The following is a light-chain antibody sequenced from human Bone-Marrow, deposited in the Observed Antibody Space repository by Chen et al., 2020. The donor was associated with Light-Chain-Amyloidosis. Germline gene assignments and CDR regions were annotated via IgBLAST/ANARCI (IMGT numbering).Light chain of an antibody. Sequence: EIVLTQSPATLSLSPGERATLSCRASQSVGSNLAWYQQKPGQAPRFLIYDASNRATGIPARFSGSGSGTDFTLTISSLEPEDFAVYYCQQYGTSPLTFGGGTKVEIK. V-gene: IGKV3-11*01. CDR2: DAS. J-gene: IGKJ4*01. CDR1: QSVGSN. CDR3: QQYGTSPLT.